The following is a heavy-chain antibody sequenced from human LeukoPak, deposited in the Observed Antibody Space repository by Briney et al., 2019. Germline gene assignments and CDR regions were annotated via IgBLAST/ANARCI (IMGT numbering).Heavy chain of an antibody. Sequence: GGSLRLSCAASGFTFSNAWMSWVRQAPGKGLEWVGRIKSKTDGGTTDYAAPVKGRFTISRDDSKNTPYLQMNSLKTEDTAVYYCTTDAVGQLEHGLDAFDIWGQGTMVTVSS. CDR1: GFTFSNAW. J-gene: IGHJ3*02. CDR3: TTDAVGQLEHGLDAFDI. V-gene: IGHV3-15*01. CDR2: IKSKTDGGTT. D-gene: IGHD1-1*01.